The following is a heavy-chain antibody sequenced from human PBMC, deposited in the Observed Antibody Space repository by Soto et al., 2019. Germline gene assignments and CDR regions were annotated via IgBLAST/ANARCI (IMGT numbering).Heavy chain of an antibody. J-gene: IGHJ4*02. Sequence: QVQLVQSGAEVKKPGASVKVSCKASGYTFTSQNMHWVRQAPGQGLEWMGVINPSIGTTTYAQKLQGRVTMTSDTSTSSVYMEVSSLRSEDTAVYYCISTLGARFDYWGQGTLVTVSS. V-gene: IGHV1-46*04. CDR1: GYTFTSQN. D-gene: IGHD3-3*02. CDR2: INPSIGTT. CDR3: ISTLGARFDY.